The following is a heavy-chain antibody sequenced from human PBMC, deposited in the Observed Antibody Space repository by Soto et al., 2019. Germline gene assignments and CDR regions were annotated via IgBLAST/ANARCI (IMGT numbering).Heavy chain of an antibody. CDR2: IYYSGTT. J-gene: IGHJ4*02. CDR1: GGSINSGGHY. CDR3: ARLSIWFGVYYFDS. Sequence: QVQLQESGPGLVKPSQTLSLTCTVSGGSINSGGHYWSWIRQHPGKGLEWFGYIYYSGTTYSIPSLKSRITMSVDTSENHFSLKLSSVTAADTAVYYCARLSIWFGVYYFDSWGQGTLVTVSS. D-gene: IGHD3-10*01. V-gene: IGHV4-31*03.